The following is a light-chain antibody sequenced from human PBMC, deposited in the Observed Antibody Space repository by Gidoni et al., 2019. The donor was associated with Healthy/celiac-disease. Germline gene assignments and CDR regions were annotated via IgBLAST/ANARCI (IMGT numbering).Light chain of an antibody. CDR3: KQYNSYPYT. V-gene: IGKV1-5*01. CDR2: EDP. J-gene: IGKJ2*01. CDR1: QSISSW. Sequence: DLQITQGPSTLSPSVGDRVTITCRASQSISSWWAWYQQKPGKAPKLLTYEDPSLESGVPSRLSGSGSGTEFTLTTRGLQPKDLQTYYCKQYNSYPYTFGQGTKLEIK.